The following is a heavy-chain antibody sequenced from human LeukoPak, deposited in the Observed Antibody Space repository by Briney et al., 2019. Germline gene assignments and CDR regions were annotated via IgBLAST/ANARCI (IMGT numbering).Heavy chain of an antibody. V-gene: IGHV5-51*01. CDR1: GYSFTSYW. Sequence: GESLKISCKGSGYSFTSYWIGWVRQMPGKGLGWMGIIYPGDSDTRYNPSFQGQVTISVDKSISAAYLQWSSLKASDTAMYYCARHDSCSATSCSLGLWGQGTLVTVSS. J-gene: IGHJ4*02. CDR3: ARHDSCSATSCSLGL. D-gene: IGHD2-2*01. CDR2: IYPGDSDT.